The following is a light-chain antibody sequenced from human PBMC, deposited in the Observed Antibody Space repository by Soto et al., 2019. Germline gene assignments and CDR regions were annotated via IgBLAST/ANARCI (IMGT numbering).Light chain of an antibody. CDR1: QSISNW. CDR2: DAS. V-gene: IGKV1-33*01. CDR3: QQYENLPT. J-gene: IGKJ5*01. Sequence: DIQMTQSPSTLPASVGDRVTIPCRASQSISNWLAWYQQKPGTAPKVLIYDASNLEAGVPSRFRGSGSGTDFTFTISRLQPEDIATYYCQQYENLPTFGQGTRLEIK.